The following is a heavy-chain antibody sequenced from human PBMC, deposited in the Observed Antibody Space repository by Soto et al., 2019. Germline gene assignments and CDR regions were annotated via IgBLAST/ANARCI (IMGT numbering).Heavy chain of an antibody. D-gene: IGHD2-2*01. CDR1: GGSFSGYY. CDR3: ARGHIVAVPADLRYYYYGMDV. Sequence: SETLSLTCAVYGGSFSGYYWSWIRQPPGKGLEWIGEINHSGSTNYNPSLKSRVTISVDTSKNQFSLKLSSVTAADTAVYYCARGHIVAVPADLRYYYYGMDVWGQGTTVTVYS. CDR2: INHSGST. V-gene: IGHV4-34*01. J-gene: IGHJ6*02.